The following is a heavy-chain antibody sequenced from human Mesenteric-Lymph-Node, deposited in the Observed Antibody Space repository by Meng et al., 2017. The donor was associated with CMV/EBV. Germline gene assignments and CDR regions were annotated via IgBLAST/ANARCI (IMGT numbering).Heavy chain of an antibody. CDR2: ISSSSSYI. V-gene: IGHV3-21*01. CDR1: GFTFDDYG. Sequence: GGSLRLSCAASGFTFDDYGMSWVRQAPGKGLEWVSSISSSSSYIYYADSVKGRFTISRDNAKNSLYLQMNSLRAEDTAVYYCARDGYCTNGVCLDAFVIWGQGTMVTVSS. CDR3: ARDGYCTNGVCLDAFVI. J-gene: IGHJ3*02. D-gene: IGHD2-8*01.